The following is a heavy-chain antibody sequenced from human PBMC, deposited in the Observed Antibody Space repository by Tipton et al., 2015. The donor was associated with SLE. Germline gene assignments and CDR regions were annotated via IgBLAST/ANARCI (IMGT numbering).Heavy chain of an antibody. CDR3: ARGGFWSGYYPFDY. CDR1: GGSFSGYY. CDR2: INHSGST. V-gene: IGHV4-34*01. Sequence: TLSLTCAVYGGSFSGYYWSWIRHPPGKGLEWIGEINHSGSTNYNPSLKSRVTISVDTSKNQFSLKLSSVTAADTAVYYCARGGFWSGYYPFDYWGQGTLVTVSS. J-gene: IGHJ4*02. D-gene: IGHD3-3*01.